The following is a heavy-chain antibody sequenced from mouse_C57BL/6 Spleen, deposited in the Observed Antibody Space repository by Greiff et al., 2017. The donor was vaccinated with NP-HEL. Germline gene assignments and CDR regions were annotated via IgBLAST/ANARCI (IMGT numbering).Heavy chain of an antibody. D-gene: IGHD2-1*01. V-gene: IGHV1-80*01. CDR3: ARGIYGNYIYFDY. CDR1: GYAFSSYW. J-gene: IGHJ2*01. Sequence: VQLQQSGAELVKAGASVKISCKASGYAFSSYWMNWVKQRPGKGLEWIGQIYPGDGDTNYNGKFKGKATLTADKSSSTAYMQLSSLTSEDSAVYFCARGIYGNYIYFDYWGQGTTLTVSS. CDR2: IYPGDGDT.